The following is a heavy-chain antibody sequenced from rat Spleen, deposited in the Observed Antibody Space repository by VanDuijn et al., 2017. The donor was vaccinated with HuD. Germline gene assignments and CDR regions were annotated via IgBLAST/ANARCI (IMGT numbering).Heavy chain of an antibody. V-gene: IGHV5-31*01. CDR3: ASGGYNYGCFAY. CDR1: GFTFNNYW. Sequence: EVQLVESGGGVVQPGRSLKLSCVSSGFTFNNYWMTSIRQAPGKGLEWVASISSEGSSIDYGDSVKGRFTISRDHANNTLYLQMDSLRSEDTATYYCASGGYNYGCFAYWGQGTLVTVSS. D-gene: IGHD1-9*01. J-gene: IGHJ3*01. CDR2: ISSEGSSI.